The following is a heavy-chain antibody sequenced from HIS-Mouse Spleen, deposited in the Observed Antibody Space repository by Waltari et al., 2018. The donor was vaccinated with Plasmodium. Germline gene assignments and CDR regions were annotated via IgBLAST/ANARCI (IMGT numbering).Heavy chain of an antibody. J-gene: IGHJ3*02. CDR1: GFTVSSTY. CDR2: IYSGGST. Sequence: EVQLVESGGGLIQPGGSLRLSCEPSGFTVSSTYLSWVRPAPGMGLEWVSVIYSGGSTYYADSVKGRFTISRDNSKNTLYLQMNSLRAEDTAVYYCARGMKSSSSAFDIWGQGTMVTVSS. D-gene: IGHD6-6*01. CDR3: ARGMKSSSSAFDI. V-gene: IGHV3-53*01.